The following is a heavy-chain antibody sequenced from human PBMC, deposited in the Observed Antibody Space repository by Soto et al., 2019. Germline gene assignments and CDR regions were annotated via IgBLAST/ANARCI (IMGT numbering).Heavy chain of an antibody. CDR2: IYPGDSDT. Sequence: GESLKISCKGSGYSFTSYWIGWVRQMPGKGLEWMGIIYPGDSDTRYSPSFQGQVTISADKSISTAYLQWSSLKASDTAMYYCARPYYYDSSGYYYGRLSGAFDIWGQGTMVTVSS. V-gene: IGHV5-51*01. CDR1: GYSFTSYW. CDR3: ARPYYYDSSGYYYGRLSGAFDI. D-gene: IGHD3-22*01. J-gene: IGHJ3*02.